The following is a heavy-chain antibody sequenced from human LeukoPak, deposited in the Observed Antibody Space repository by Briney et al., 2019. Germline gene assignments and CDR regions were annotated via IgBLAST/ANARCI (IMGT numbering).Heavy chain of an antibody. D-gene: IGHD2-2*01. J-gene: IGHJ5*02. CDR2: ISYDGSNK. CDR1: GFIFSSYA. V-gene: IGHV3-30*18. Sequence: GRSLRLSCAASGFIFSSYAMYWVRQAPGKGLEWVAVISYDGSNKYYGDSVKGRFTISRDNSKSTLYLQTNTLRVEDAAVYYCVKENVAAALPDNWFDPWGQGTLVTVSS. CDR3: VKENVAAALPDNWFDP.